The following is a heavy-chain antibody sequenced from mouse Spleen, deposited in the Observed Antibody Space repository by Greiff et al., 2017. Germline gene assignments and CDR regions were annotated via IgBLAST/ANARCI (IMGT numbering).Heavy chain of an antibody. CDR1: GYAFSSSW. Sequence: VQLQQSGPELVKPGASVKISCKASGYAFSSSWMNWVKQRPGKGLEWIGRIYPGDGDTNYNGKFKGKATLTADKSSSTAYMQLSSLTSEDSAVYFWAPSLLRLDAMDYWGQGTSVTVSS. CDR2: IYPGDGDT. V-gene: IGHV1-82*01. J-gene: IGHJ4*01. D-gene: IGHD1-2*01. CDR3: APSLLRLDAMDY.